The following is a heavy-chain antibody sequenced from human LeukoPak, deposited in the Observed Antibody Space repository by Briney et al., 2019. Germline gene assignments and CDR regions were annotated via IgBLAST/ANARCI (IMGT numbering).Heavy chain of an antibody. V-gene: IGHV3-30*02. Sequence: GGSLRLSCAASGFTFSSYGMHWVRQAPGKGLEWVAFIRYDGSNKYYADSVKGRFTISRDNSKNTLYLQMNSLRAEDTALYYCARDADYDSSGYYSDAFDIWGQGTMVTVSS. CDR2: IRYDGSNK. D-gene: IGHD3-22*01. J-gene: IGHJ3*02. CDR3: ARDADYDSSGYYSDAFDI. CDR1: GFTFSSYG.